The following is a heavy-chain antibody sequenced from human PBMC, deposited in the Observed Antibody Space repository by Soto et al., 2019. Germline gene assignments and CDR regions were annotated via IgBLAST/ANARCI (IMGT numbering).Heavy chain of an antibody. CDR1: GFTFSSYA. D-gene: IGHD3-22*01. J-gene: IGHJ5*02. Sequence: EVQLLESGGGLVQPGGSLRLSCAASGFTFSSYAMSWVRQAPGKGLEWVSAISGSGGSTYYADSVKGRFTISRDNSKNTLYLQMNSLRAEDTAVYYCAKDPRITMIVVVVNWFDPWGQGTLVTVSS. CDR2: ISGSGGST. CDR3: AKDPRITMIVVVVNWFDP. V-gene: IGHV3-23*01.